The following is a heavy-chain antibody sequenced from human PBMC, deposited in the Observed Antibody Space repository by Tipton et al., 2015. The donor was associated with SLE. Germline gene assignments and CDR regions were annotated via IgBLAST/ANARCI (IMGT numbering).Heavy chain of an antibody. D-gene: IGHD2-15*01. CDR3: ARGTPIIN. CDR1: GFTFSNYY. J-gene: IGHJ4*02. V-gene: IGHV3-7*01. Sequence: SLRLSCAASGFTFSNYYMTWVRQAPGKGLEWVASVNSDGSDKFHLDSVKGRFTISRDNAQNSVYLQMNSLRAEDTAVYYCARGTPIINWGQGRLVTVSS. CDR2: VNSDGSDK.